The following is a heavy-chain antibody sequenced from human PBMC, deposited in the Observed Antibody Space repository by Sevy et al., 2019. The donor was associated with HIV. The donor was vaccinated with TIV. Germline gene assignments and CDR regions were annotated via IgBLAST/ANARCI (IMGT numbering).Heavy chain of an antibody. D-gene: IGHD3-10*01. CDR1: GFTFSYYN. J-gene: IGHJ4*02. V-gene: IGHV3-21*01. CDR2: ISCGSSYI. Sequence: GGSLRLSCAASGFTFSYYNMNWVRQAPGKGLEWVSSISCGSSYIFYVDSVKGRFTISRDNAKDSLFLQMNSLRAEDTAVYYCARNLDYYASGPPDSWGRGTLVTVSS. CDR3: ARNLDYYASGPPDS.